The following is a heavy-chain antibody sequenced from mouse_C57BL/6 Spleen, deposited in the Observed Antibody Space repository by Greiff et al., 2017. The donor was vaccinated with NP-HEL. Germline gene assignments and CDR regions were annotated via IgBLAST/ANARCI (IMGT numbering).Heavy chain of an antibody. CDR1: GYTFTSYW. D-gene: IGHD2-5*01. Sequence: QVQLQQPGAELVKPGASVKLSCKASGYTFTSYWMQWVKQRPGQGLEWIGEIDPSDSYTNYNQKFKGKATLTVDKSSTTAYMQLSSLTSEDSADYYCDRTGTDCSNYEYMDYWGQGTSVTVSS. J-gene: IGHJ4*01. V-gene: IGHV1-50*01. CDR3: DRTGTDCSNYEYMDY. CDR2: IDPSDSYT.